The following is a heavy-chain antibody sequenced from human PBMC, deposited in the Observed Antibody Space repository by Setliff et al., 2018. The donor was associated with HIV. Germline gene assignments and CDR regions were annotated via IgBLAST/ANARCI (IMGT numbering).Heavy chain of an antibody. D-gene: IGHD3-16*01. V-gene: IGHV3-73*01. CDR1: GFTFSGSP. CDR3: VRGPQFTPH. J-gene: IGHJ4*02. Sequence: GGSLRLSCGASGFTFSGSPMHWVRQASGKGLEWVGRIKTEAEGYATAYAASVKGRFTISRDNAKNTLYLQMNRLRADDTAVYYCVRGPQFTPHWGQGTLVTVSS. CDR2: IKTEAEGYAT.